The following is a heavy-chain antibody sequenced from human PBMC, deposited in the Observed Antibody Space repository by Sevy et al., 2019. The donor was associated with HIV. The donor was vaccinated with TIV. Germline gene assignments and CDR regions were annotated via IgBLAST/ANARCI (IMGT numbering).Heavy chain of an antibody. Sequence: GGSLRLSCAASGFTFNFHGMHWVRQAPGKGLEWVAFIWQDGSNKYMADSVKGRFTISRDNSKNTLFLQMNSLTVEDTAVYYWARETDDSARWLDPWGQGNLVTVSS. D-gene: IGHD4-4*01. V-gene: IGHV3-30*02. CDR3: ARETDDSARWLDP. CDR1: GFTFNFHG. J-gene: IGHJ5*02. CDR2: IWQDGSNK.